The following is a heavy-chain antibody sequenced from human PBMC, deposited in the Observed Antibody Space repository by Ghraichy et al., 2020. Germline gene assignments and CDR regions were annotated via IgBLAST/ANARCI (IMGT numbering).Heavy chain of an antibody. D-gene: IGHD5-18*01. J-gene: IGHJ4*02. CDR3: ARDRGYQHRRTYTAMNHNPPDY. CDR2: INAYNGNT. Sequence: ASVKVSCKASGYTFTSYGISWVRQAPGQVLEWMGWINAYNGNTNYAQKLQGRVTMTTDTSTSTAYMELRSLRSDDTAVYYCARDRGYQHRRTYTAMNHNPPDYWGQVTLVTVSS. CDR1: GYTFTSYG. V-gene: IGHV1-18*01.